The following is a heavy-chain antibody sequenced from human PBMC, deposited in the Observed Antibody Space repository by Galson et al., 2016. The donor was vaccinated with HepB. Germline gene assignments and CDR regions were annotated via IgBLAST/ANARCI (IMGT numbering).Heavy chain of an antibody. D-gene: IGHD6-19*01. CDR2: IIPMYGTT. Sequence: SVKVSCKASGGTFSTYAISWVRQAPGQGLEWMGGIIPMYGTTGYAQKFQDRVIITADESTVTAYMELSSLRSEDTAVVYCARLQSGHFDSWGQGTLVTVSS. J-gene: IGHJ4*02. CDR1: GGTFSTYA. V-gene: IGHV1-69*13. CDR3: ARLQSGHFDS.